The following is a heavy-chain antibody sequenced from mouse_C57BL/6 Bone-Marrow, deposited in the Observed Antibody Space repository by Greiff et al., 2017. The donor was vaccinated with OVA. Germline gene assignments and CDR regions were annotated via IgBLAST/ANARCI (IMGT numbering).Heavy chain of an antibody. CDR3: ARSTVVDYAMDY. CDR1: GYTFTSYW. CDR2: IHPNSGRT. V-gene: IGHV1-64*01. Sequence: QVQLQQPGAELVKPGASVKLSCKASGYTFTSYWMHWVKQRPGQGLEWIGMIHPNSGRTNSNEKFKSKATLTVDKSSSTAYMQLSSLTSEDSAVYYCARSTVVDYAMDYWGQGTSVTVSS. D-gene: IGHD1-1*01. J-gene: IGHJ4*01.